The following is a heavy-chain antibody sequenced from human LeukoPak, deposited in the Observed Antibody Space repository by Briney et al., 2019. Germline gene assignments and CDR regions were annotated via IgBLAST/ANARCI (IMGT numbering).Heavy chain of an antibody. Sequence: SETLSLTCTVSGASIGGSHFHWGWIRQPPGKGLEWIGSIFYSGSTHYNPSLKSRVTISVDTSKNQFSLKLTSVPAADTARYYCARRGITYSSSFFAYWGQGTLVTVSS. V-gene: IGHV4-39*01. D-gene: IGHD2-2*01. CDR1: GASIGGSHFH. J-gene: IGHJ4*02. CDR2: IFYSGST. CDR3: ARRGITYSSSFFAY.